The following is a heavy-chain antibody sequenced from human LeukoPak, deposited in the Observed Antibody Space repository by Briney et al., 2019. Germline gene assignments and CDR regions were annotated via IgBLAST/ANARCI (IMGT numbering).Heavy chain of an antibody. CDR1: GFPFSSYS. D-gene: IGHD2-21*02. V-gene: IGHV3-21*01. CDR2: ISSTRSYI. CDR3: ARDAPYCGGDCPIDY. Sequence: GGSLRLSCAASGFPFSSYSMNWVRQAPGKGLEWVSSISSTRSYIYYADSVKGRFTVSRDNAKNSLYLQMNSLRAEDTAVYYCARDAPYCGGDCPIDYWGQGTLVTVSS. J-gene: IGHJ4*02.